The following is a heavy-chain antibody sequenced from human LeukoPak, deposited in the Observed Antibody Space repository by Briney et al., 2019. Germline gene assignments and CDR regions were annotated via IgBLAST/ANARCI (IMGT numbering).Heavy chain of an antibody. CDR2: IKQDGSEK. Sequence: QPGGSLRLSCAASGFTFSSYWMSWVRQAPGKGLEWVDNIKQDGSEKYYVDSVKGRFTISRDNAKNSLYLQMNSLRAEDTAVYYCARDSPPHYGSGSYDYWGQGTLVTVSS. CDR3: ARDSPPHYGSGSYDY. CDR1: GFTFSSYW. V-gene: IGHV3-7*01. J-gene: IGHJ4*02. D-gene: IGHD3-10*01.